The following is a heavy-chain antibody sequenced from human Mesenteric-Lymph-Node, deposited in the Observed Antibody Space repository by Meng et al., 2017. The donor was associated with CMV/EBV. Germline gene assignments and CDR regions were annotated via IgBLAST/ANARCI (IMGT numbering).Heavy chain of an antibody. Sequence: GGSLRLSCAASGFTFDNYAMHWVRQAPGKGLEWVSGINWNSGGFAYADSVKGRVTISRDNAKNSLYLQMNSLRTEDTALYYCAKDVEGFLQQAFDYWGQGTLVTVSS. CDR1: GFTFDNYA. J-gene: IGHJ4*02. D-gene: IGHD3-3*01. CDR3: AKDVEGFLQQAFDY. V-gene: IGHV3-9*01. CDR2: INWNSGGF.